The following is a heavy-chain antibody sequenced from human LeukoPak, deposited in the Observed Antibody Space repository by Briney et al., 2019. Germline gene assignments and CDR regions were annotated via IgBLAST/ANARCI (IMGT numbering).Heavy chain of an antibody. Sequence: PGGSLRLSCAASGFTFSSYGMSWVRQAPGKGLEWVSGISWNGGTIGYADSVKGRFTISRDNAKNSLYLQMNSLRAEDTALYYCAKDAHRRKYYYYYYMDVWGKGTTVTISS. J-gene: IGHJ6*03. V-gene: IGHV3-9*01. CDR3: AKDAHRRKYYYYYYMDV. CDR1: GFTFSSYG. CDR2: ISWNGGTI.